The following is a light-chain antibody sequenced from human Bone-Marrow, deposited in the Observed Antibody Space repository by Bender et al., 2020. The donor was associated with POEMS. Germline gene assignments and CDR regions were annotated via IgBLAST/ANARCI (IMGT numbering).Light chain of an antibody. V-gene: IGLV1-44*01. J-gene: IGLJ3*02. Sequence: QSVLTQPPSASGTPGQRVTISCSGGSSNIGAHAVNWYQHLPGTAPKLLIYSSHRRPSEAPDRFSGSRSGTSASLAISGLQSKDEADYYCAVWDDSLNGWVFGGGTKLTVL. CDR3: AVWDDSLNGWV. CDR1: SSNIGAHA. CDR2: SSH.